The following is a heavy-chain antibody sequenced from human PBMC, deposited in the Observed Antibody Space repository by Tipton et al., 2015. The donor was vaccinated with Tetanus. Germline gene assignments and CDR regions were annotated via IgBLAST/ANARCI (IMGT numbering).Heavy chain of an antibody. D-gene: IGHD2/OR15-2a*01. CDR2: IYYSGST. J-gene: IGHJ5*02. CDR1: GGSISSGDFH. Sequence: TLSLTCTVSGGSISSGDFHWSWIRQPPGKGLEWIGYIYYSGSTYSNPSLKSRVTISMDTSKNQFSLKLSSVTAADTAVYYFARDHFSTLARPASFYNWFAAWGQGTLVTVSA. V-gene: IGHV4-30-4*01. CDR3: ARDHFSTLARPASFYNWFAA.